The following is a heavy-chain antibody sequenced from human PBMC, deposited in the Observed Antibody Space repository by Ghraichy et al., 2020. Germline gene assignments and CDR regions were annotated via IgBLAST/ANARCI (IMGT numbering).Heavy chain of an antibody. J-gene: IGHJ4*02. V-gene: IGHV1-46*01. CDR3: ARDSRVAAASTNFDY. CDR2: INSRGGAT. Sequence: ASVKVSCKSSGYTFSSYYMHWVRQAPGQGLEWMRIINSRGGATRYAQNFQGRLTVTRDTSTSTVHMELSSLRSEDTAVYYCARDSRVAAASTNFDYWGQGTLVTVSS. D-gene: IGHD6-19*01. CDR1: GYTFSSYY.